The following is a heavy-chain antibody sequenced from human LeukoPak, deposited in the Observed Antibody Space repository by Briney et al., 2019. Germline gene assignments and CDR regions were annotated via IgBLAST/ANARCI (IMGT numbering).Heavy chain of an antibody. Sequence: GSSVKVSCKASGGTFSSYAISWVRQAPGQGLEWMGGIIPIFGTANYAQKFQGRVTITTDESTSTAYMELSSLRSEDTAVYYCARDSHYYDSSGPEHDAFDIWGQGTMVTVSS. CDR3: ARDSHYYDSSGPEHDAFDI. CDR2: IIPIFGTA. D-gene: IGHD3-22*01. V-gene: IGHV1-69*05. CDR1: GGTFSSYA. J-gene: IGHJ3*02.